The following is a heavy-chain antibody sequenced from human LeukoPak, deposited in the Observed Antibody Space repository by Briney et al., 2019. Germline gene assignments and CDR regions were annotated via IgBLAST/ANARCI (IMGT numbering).Heavy chain of an antibody. D-gene: IGHD6-6*01. Sequence: GGSLRLSCAASGFTFSSYWMSWVRQAPGKGLEWVANIKQDGSEKYYVDSVKGRFAISRDNAKNSLYLQMNSLRAEDTAVYYCARDKHSSSSCFDYWGQGTLVTVSS. J-gene: IGHJ4*02. CDR1: GFTFSSYW. CDR3: ARDKHSSSSCFDY. CDR2: IKQDGSEK. V-gene: IGHV3-7*01.